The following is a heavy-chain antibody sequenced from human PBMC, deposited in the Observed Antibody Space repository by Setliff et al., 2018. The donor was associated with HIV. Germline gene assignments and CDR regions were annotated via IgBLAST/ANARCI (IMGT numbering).Heavy chain of an antibody. D-gene: IGHD3-10*01. V-gene: IGHV1-24*01. CDR3: ATFYNSGSLTPFDY. CDR2: FDPEDGET. Sequence: ASVKVSCKVSGYTLAELSMHWVRQAPGKGLEWMGGFDPEDGETIYAQKFQGRVSMTEEKSTDTAYMELSSLRSDDTAVYYCATFYNSGSLTPFDYWGQGTVVTVSS. J-gene: IGHJ4*02. CDR1: GYTLAELS.